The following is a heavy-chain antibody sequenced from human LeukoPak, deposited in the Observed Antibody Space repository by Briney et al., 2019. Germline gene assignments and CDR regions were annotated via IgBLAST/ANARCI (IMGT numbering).Heavy chain of an antibody. V-gene: IGHV1-18*04. CDR3: ARDSADCSGGSCYSAEYFQH. Sequence: ASVKVSCKTSGYTFTDYYIHWVRQAPGQGIEWMGWINPDSGYTNYAQKVQDRVTMTTDTSTSTAYMELRNLTSDDTAVYYCARDSADCSGGSCYSAEYFQHWGQGTLVTVSS. CDR2: INPDSGYT. D-gene: IGHD2-15*01. J-gene: IGHJ1*01. CDR1: GYTFTDYY.